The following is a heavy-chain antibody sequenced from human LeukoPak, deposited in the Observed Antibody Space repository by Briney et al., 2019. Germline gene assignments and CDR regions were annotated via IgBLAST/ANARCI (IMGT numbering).Heavy chain of an antibody. CDR2: ISGSGGST. CDR1: GFTFSSYA. V-gene: IGHV3-23*01. D-gene: IGHD3-3*01. CDR3: AKGGDYDFWSGHIYYFDY. Sequence: GGSLRLSYAASGFTFSSYAMSWVRQAPGKGLEWVSAISGSGGSTYYADSVKGRFTISRDNSKNTLYLQMNSLRAEDTAVYYCAKGGDYDFWSGHIYYFDYWGQGALVTVSS. J-gene: IGHJ4*02.